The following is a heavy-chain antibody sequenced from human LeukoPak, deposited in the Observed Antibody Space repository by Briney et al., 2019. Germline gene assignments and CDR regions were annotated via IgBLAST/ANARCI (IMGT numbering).Heavy chain of an antibody. CDR1: GGTFSSYA. CDR2: IIPIFGTA. Sequence: ASVKVSCKASGGTFSSYAISWVRQAPGQGFEWMGGIIPIFGTANYAQKFQGRVTITTDESTSTAYMELSSLRSEDTAVYYCAISRNYLTAPTGYYYYYMDVWGKGTTVTVSS. J-gene: IGHJ6*03. CDR3: AISRNYLTAPTGYYYYYMDV. V-gene: IGHV1-69*05. D-gene: IGHD3-10*01.